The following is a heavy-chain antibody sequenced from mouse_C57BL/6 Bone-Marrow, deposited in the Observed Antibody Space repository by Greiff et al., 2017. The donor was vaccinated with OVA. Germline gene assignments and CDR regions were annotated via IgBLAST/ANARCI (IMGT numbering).Heavy chain of an antibody. CDR2: IDPSDSEP. Sequence: QVQLQQPGAELVRPGSSVKLSCKASGYTFTSYWMHWVKQRPIQGLEWIGNIDPSDSEPHYNQKFKDKATLTVDKSSCTDYMQLSSLTSEDSAVYYCATYDGYYHAMDYWGQGTSVTVSS. CDR1: GYTFTSYW. D-gene: IGHD2-3*01. J-gene: IGHJ4*01. CDR3: ATYDGYYHAMDY. V-gene: IGHV1-52*01.